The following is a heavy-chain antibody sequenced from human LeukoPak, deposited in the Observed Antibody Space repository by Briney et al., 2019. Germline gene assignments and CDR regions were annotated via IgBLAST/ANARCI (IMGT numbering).Heavy chain of an antibody. Sequence: ASVKVSCKASGGTFSSYAISWVRQAPGQGLEWMGGIIPIFGTANYAQKFQGRVTITADESTSTAYMELSSLRSEDTAVYYCARATSGSYYNDYYYYGMDVRGQGTTVTVSS. CDR3: ARATSGSYYNDYYYYGMDV. V-gene: IGHV1-69*01. J-gene: IGHJ6*02. D-gene: IGHD3-10*01. CDR1: GGTFSSYA. CDR2: IIPIFGTA.